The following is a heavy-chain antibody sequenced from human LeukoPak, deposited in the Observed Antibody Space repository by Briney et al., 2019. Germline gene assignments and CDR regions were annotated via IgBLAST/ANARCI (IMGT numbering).Heavy chain of an antibody. D-gene: IGHD3-3*01. Sequence: SETLPLTCAVYGGSFSGYYWSWIRQPPGKGLEWIGEINHSGSTNYNPSLKSRVTISVDTSKNQFSLKLSSVTAADTAVYYCARLSVPNSYYDFWSLYGMDVWGQGTTVTVSS. CDR1: GGSFSGYY. CDR3: ARLSVPNSYYDFWSLYGMDV. J-gene: IGHJ6*02. CDR2: INHSGST. V-gene: IGHV4-34*01.